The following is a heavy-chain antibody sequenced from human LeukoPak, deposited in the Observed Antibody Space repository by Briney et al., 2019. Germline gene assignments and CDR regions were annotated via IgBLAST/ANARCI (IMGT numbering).Heavy chain of an antibody. J-gene: IGHJ4*02. Sequence: SVKVSCKASGGTFSSYAISWVRQAPGQGLEWMGRIIPILGIANYAQKFQGRVTITADKSTSTAYMELSSLRSEDTAVYYCATVRRDYGVYYFDYWGQGTLVTVSS. CDR1: GGTFSSYA. CDR3: ATVRRDYGVYYFDY. CDR2: IIPILGIA. D-gene: IGHD4-17*01. V-gene: IGHV1-69*04.